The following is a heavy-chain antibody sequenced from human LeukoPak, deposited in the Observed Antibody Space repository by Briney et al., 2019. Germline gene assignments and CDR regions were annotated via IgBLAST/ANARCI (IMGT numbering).Heavy chain of an antibody. V-gene: IGHV4-34*01. CDR2: INHSGST. CDR1: GGSFSGYY. D-gene: IGHD1-26*01. Sequence: SETLSLTCAVYGGSFSGYYWSWIRQPPGKGLEWIGEINHSGSTNYNPSLKSRVTISVDTSKNQFSLKLSSVTAADTAVYYCARLGIVGATTTRDYYYYYGMDVWGQGTTVTVSS. J-gene: IGHJ6*02. CDR3: ARLGIVGATTTRDYYYYYGMDV.